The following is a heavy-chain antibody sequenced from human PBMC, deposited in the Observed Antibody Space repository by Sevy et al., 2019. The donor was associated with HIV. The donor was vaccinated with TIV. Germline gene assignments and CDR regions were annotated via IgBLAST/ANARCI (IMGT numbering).Heavy chain of an antibody. CDR1: GFTFSSYG. V-gene: IGHV3-30*18. CDR3: AKETADGTFDY. Sequence: GGSLRLSCAASGFTFSSYGMHWVRQAPGKGLEWVAVITYDGSNKYYADSVKGRFTISRDNSKNTLYLQMNSLRAEDTAVYYCAKETADGTFDYWGQGTLVTVS. CDR2: ITYDGSNK. J-gene: IGHJ4*02. D-gene: IGHD1-1*01.